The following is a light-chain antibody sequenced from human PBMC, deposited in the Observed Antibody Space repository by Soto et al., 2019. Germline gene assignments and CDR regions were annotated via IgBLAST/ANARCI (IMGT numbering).Light chain of an antibody. CDR2: GAS. J-gene: IGKJ1*01. CDR1: ENVRTF. V-gene: IGKV3-11*01. Sequence: VLTQSQANLALSAGEVAPVACRASENVRTFVDWYQQKPGQAPRLLIYGASNRATGIPARFSGSGSGTDFTLTISDLEPEDFAVYYCQQHSHWPPWTFGQGTKVEIK. CDR3: QQHSHWPPWT.